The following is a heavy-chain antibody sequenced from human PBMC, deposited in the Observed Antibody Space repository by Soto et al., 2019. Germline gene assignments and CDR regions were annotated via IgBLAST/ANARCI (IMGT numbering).Heavy chain of an antibody. CDR3: ARKVDSSGRDY. Sequence: QVQLVESGGGVVQPGRSLRLSCAASGFTFSPYGMHWVRQAPGKGLEWVAVISYDGSNKYYADSVKGRFTISRDNSKNTLYLQMNSLRAEDTAVYYCARKVDSSGRDYWGQGTLVTVSS. V-gene: IGHV3-30*03. CDR2: ISYDGSNK. D-gene: IGHD6-6*01. J-gene: IGHJ4*02. CDR1: GFTFSPYG.